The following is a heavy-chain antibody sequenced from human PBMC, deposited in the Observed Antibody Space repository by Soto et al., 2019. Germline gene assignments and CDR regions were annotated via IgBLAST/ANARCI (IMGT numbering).Heavy chain of an antibody. Sequence: PGESLKISCKGSGYSFASHWVAWVRQMPEKGLEWIGTIYPGDSDTKYISAFRGHVTISADTSVSTAYLQWRSLEATDSAIYYCARYSGSYWHYLDFWGQGTLVTVSS. CDR3: ARYSGSYWHYLDF. D-gene: IGHD1-26*01. CDR1: GYSFASHW. J-gene: IGHJ4*02. V-gene: IGHV5-51*01. CDR2: IYPGDSDT.